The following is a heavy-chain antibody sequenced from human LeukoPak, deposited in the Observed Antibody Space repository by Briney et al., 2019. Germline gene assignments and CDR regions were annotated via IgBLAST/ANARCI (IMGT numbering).Heavy chain of an antibody. CDR3: VKDNPLDY. J-gene: IGHJ4*02. CDR1: GFTFSNYG. Sequence: PGGSLRLSCGASGFTFSNYGMLWVRQAPGKGLEWVAFIRYDGNNKLNADSMKGRFTISRDNSKNTLYLHINSLRAEDTAVYYCVKDNPLDYWGQGTLVIVSS. D-gene: IGHD1-14*01. V-gene: IGHV3-30*02. CDR2: IRYDGNNK.